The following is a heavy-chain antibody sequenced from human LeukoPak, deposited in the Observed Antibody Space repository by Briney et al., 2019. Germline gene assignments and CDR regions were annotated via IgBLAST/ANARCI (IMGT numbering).Heavy chain of an antibody. Sequence: GRSLRLSCAASGFTFSSYAMHWVRQAPGKGLEWVAVISYDGSNKYCADSVKGRFTISRDNSKNTLYLQMNSLRAEDTAVYYCAREVLLWFGEFDYWGQGTLVTVSS. J-gene: IGHJ4*02. V-gene: IGHV3-30-3*01. D-gene: IGHD3-10*01. CDR2: ISYDGSNK. CDR1: GFTFSSYA. CDR3: AREVLLWFGEFDY.